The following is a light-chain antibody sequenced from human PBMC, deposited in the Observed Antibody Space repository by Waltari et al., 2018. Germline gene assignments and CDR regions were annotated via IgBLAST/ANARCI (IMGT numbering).Light chain of an antibody. CDR3: QQYDNYWT. V-gene: IGKV1-5*03. CDR1: QRISNW. J-gene: IGKJ1*01. CDR2: KAS. Sequence: DIQTTQSPSTLSASVGDRITITCRASQRISNWLAWYQQKPGKAHKLLIYKASNLESGVPSRFSGSGSVTEFTLTISSLQPDDFATYYCQQYDNYWTFGQGTKVEI.